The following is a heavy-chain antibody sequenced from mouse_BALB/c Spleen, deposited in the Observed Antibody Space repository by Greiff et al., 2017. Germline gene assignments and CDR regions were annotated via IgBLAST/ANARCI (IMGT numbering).Heavy chain of an antibody. J-gene: IGHJ4*01. Sequence: VKLQESGPGLVAPSQSLSITCTVSGFSLTDYGVSWIRQPPGKGLEWLGVIWGGGSTYYNSALKSRLSISKDNSKSQVFLKMNSLQTDDTAMYYCAKEGGYDYDVRAMDYWGQGTSVTVSS. CDR1: GFSLTDYG. CDR3: AKEGGYDYDVRAMDY. CDR2: IWGGGST. D-gene: IGHD2-4*01. V-gene: IGHV2-6-5*01.